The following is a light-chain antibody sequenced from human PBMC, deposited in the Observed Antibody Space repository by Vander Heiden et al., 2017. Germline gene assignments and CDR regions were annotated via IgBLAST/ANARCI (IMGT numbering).Light chain of an antibody. CDR1: SSAVGGYNY. J-gene: IGLJ3*02. V-gene: IGLV2-14*01. Sequence: QSALPQPASVSGSPGQSLPISFTGPSSAVGGYNYFSWYQQHPGNAPKRMIYEVSNRPSGVSNRFSGSKSGNTASLTIAGLQAEDEADYYCSSYTSSSTLWVFGGGTKLTVL. CDR2: EVS. CDR3: SSYTSSSTLWV.